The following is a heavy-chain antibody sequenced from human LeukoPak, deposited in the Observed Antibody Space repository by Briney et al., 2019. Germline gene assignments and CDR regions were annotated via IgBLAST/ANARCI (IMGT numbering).Heavy chain of an antibody. V-gene: IGHV4-34*01. CDR1: GGSFSGYY. J-gene: IGHJ4*02. D-gene: IGHD3-3*01. CDR3: ARGGIFGVVKKIKNYFDY. Sequence: SETLSLTCAVYGGSFSGYYWSWIRQPPGKGLEWIGEINHSGSTNYNPSLKSRVTISVDTSKSQFSLKLSSVTAADTAVYYCARGGIFGVVKKIKNYFDYWGQGTLVXVSS. CDR2: INHSGST.